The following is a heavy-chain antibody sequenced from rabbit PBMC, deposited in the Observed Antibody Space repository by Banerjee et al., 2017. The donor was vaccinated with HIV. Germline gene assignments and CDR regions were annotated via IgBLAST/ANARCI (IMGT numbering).Heavy chain of an antibody. D-gene: IGHD2-1*01. CDR2: IYITFGST. Sequence: QSLEESGGDLVKPGASLTLTCTASGFSFSSGYDIYWVRQAPGKGLEWIACIYITFGSTYYASWAKGRFTISKTSSTTVTLQMTSLTAADTATYFCARVFLSGYGAYDSIYFELWGPGTLVTVS. CDR1: GFSFSSGYD. CDR3: ARVFLSGYGAYDSIYFEL. J-gene: IGHJ4*01. V-gene: IGHV1S40*01.